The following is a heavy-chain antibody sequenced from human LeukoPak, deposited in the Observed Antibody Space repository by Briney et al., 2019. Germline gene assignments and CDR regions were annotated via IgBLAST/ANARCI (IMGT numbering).Heavy chain of an antibody. J-gene: IGHJ4*02. CDR2: IYSGDNT. CDR3: AGRRVLDASFDY. Sequence: GGSLRLSCAASGFTVSNNYMSWVRQAPGKGLEWVSVIYSGDNTYYVESVKGRFTISRDNSKNTLFLQMNRLRAEDTTVYYCAGRRVLDASFDYWGQGTLVTVSS. D-gene: IGHD3-16*01. V-gene: IGHV3-66*02. CDR1: GFTVSNNY.